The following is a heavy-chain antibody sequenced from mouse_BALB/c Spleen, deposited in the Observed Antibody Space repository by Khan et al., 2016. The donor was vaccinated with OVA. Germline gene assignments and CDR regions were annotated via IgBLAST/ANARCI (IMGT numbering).Heavy chain of an antibody. J-gene: IGHJ4*01. V-gene: IGHV2-3*01. CDR2: IWGDGNT. D-gene: IGHD2-4*01. CDR1: GFSLTSYG. CDR3: ASFDYSCDAVDY. Sequence: QVQLKESGPGLVAPSQSLSITCTVSGFSLTSYGVSWVRQPPGKGLEWLGVIWGDGNTNYHSALMSRLSISKDNSKSQVLLKLHSLQTDDTATYYCASFDYSCDAVDYWGQGTSVTVSS.